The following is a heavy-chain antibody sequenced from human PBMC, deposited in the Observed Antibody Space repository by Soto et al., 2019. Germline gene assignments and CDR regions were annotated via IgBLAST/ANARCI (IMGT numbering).Heavy chain of an antibody. CDR3: AKEPPARGGGWFDP. J-gene: IGHJ5*02. V-gene: IGHV3-23*01. CDR1: GFTFSSYA. Sequence: AASGFTFSSYAMSWVRQAPGKGLEWVSAISGSGGSTYYADSVKGRFTISRDNSKNTLYLQMNSLRAEDTSVYYCAKEPPARGGGWFDPWGQGTLVTVSS. D-gene: IGHD3-16*01. CDR2: ISGSGGST.